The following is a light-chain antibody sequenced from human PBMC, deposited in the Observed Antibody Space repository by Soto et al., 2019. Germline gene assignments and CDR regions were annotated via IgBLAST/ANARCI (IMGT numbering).Light chain of an antibody. J-gene: IGKJ5*01. CDR3: QQYGSSPLIT. Sequence: EIVLTQSPGTLSLSPGQRATLSCRASQRLSASDIAWYQQKPGQAPEFLIYGVSSRATGIPDRFSGSGSGTDFTLTISRLEPEDFAVYHGQQYGSSPLITFGQGTRLEIK. V-gene: IGKV3-20*01. CDR2: GVS. CDR1: QRLSASD.